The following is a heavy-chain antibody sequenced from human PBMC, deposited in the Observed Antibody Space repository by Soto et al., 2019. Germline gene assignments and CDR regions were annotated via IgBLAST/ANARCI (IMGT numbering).Heavy chain of an antibody. CDR2: IWYDGSNK. D-gene: IGHD3-9*01. CDR3: ARDKGYDILTGRRLDAFDI. J-gene: IGHJ3*02. CDR1: GFTFSSYG. Sequence: LRLSCAASGFTFSSYGMHWVRQAPGKGLEWVAVIWYDGSNKYYADSVKGRFTISRDNSKNTLYLQMNSLRAEDTAVYYCARDKGYDILTGRRLDAFDIWGQGTMVTVSS. V-gene: IGHV3-33*01.